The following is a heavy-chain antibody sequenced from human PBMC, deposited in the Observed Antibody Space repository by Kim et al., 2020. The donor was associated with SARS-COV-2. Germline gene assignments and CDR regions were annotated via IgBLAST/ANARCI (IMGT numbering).Heavy chain of an antibody. CDR2: KSAHNGNT. Sequence: ASVKVSCKASGYTFTSYGISWVRQAPGQRLHWMEWKSAHNGNTNYAQKLQGRVTMTTDTSTSTAYMELRSLRSDDTAVYYCARDSFPRVRWFDPWGQGTLVTVSS. J-gene: IGHJ5*02. D-gene: IGHD3-10*01. CDR3: ARDSFPRVRWFDP. V-gene: IGHV1-18*01. CDR1: GYTFTSYG.